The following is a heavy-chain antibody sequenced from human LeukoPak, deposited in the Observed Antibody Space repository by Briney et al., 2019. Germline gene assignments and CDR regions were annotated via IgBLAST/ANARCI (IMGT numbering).Heavy chain of an antibody. CDR2: INLDGTEE. D-gene: IGHD3/OR15-3a*01. CDR3: ASGRHDFLH. Sequence: GGSLRLSCAASGFVFSSYWMTWVRQAPGKGMEWVANINLDGTEEHYVDSSLKGRFTISRDNAKNSLYLQMTSLRVEDTAVYYCASGRHDFLHWGQGTLVTVSS. CDR1: GFVFSSYW. V-gene: IGHV3-7*01. J-gene: IGHJ4*02.